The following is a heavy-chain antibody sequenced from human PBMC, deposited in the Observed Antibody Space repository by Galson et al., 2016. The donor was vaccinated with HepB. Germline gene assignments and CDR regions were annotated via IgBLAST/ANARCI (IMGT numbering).Heavy chain of an antibody. J-gene: IGHJ2*01. D-gene: IGHD5-12*01. CDR1: GYILTTYG. CDR2: ISGHNGHT. CDR3: ARWPELYGDIVDWYFDL. Sequence: SVKVSCKASGYILTTYGIGWVRQAPGQGLEWMGWISGHNGHTKYAQNVQGRVTMTTDTSTGTAYMELRSLRFDNTAIYYCARWPELYGDIVDWYFDLWGRGTLVTVSS. V-gene: IGHV1-18*01.